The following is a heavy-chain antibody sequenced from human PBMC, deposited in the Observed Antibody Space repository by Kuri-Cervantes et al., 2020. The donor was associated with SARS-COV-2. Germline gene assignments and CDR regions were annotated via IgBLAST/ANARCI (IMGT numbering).Heavy chain of an antibody. CDR1: GYTLTELS. CDR3: ATGLVDARPPLPSHYYGLSV. D-gene: IGHD2-8*01. CDR2: FDPEDGER. V-gene: IGHV1-24*01. Sequence: ASVKVSCKISGYTLTELSIYWVRLAPGKGLEWMGGFDPEDGERASAQKFQGRVTMTEDTSTDTAYLELRSLRSDDTAVYYCATGLVDARPPLPSHYYGLSVWGQGTTVTVSS. J-gene: IGHJ6*02.